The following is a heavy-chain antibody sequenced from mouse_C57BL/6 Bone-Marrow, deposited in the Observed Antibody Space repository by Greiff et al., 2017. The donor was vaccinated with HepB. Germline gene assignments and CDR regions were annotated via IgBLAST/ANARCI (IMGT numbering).Heavy chain of an antibody. CDR1: GFTFSSYG. J-gene: IGHJ1*03. CDR2: ISSGGSYT. CDR3: ARHGSSHFDV. D-gene: IGHD1-1*01. Sequence: EVKLMESGGDLVKPGGSLKLSCAASGFTFSSYGMSWVRQTPDKRLEWVATISSGGSYTYYPDSVKGRFTISRDNAKKTQYLQMSSLKSEDTAMYYCARHGSSHFDVWGTGTTVTVSS. V-gene: IGHV5-6*01.